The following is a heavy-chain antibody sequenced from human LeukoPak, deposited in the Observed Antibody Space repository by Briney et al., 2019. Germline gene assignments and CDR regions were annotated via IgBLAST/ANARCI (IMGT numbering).Heavy chain of an antibody. Sequence: GGSLRLSCAASGFTFSSYWMSWVRQAPGKGLEWVSYISSSSSSIYYADSVKGRFTISRDNAKNSLYLQMNSLRAEDTAVYYCARGGDIVVVVAATGANFDYWGQGTLVTVSS. V-gene: IGHV3-48*01. J-gene: IGHJ4*02. CDR3: ARGGDIVVVVAATGANFDY. CDR2: ISSSSSSI. CDR1: GFTFSSYW. D-gene: IGHD2-15*01.